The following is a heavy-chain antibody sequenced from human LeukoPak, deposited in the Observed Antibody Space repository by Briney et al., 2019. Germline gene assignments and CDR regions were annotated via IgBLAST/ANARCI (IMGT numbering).Heavy chain of an antibody. CDR1: GFTFTSYW. CDR3: ARGLQDRYGMDV. V-gene: IGHV3-74*01. Sequence: PGGSLRLSCAASGFTFTSYWMHWVRQAPGKGLVWVSRIKSDESTRDYADFVKGRFTISRDNARNTVYLQMNSLIAEDTAVYYCARGLQDRYGMDVWGQGTTVTVSS. J-gene: IGHJ6*02. CDR2: IKSDESTR. D-gene: IGHD5-24*01.